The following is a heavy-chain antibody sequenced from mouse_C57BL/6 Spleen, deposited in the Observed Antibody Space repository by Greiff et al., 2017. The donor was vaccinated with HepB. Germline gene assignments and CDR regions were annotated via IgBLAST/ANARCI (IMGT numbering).Heavy chain of an antibody. CDR1: GYTFTSYW. J-gene: IGHJ3*01. V-gene: IGHV1-5*01. CDR2: IYPGNSDT. CDR3: TRSYYSNYTWFAY. Sequence: EVQLQQSGTVLARPGASVKMSCKTSGYTFTSYWMHWVKQRPGQGLEWIGAIYPGNSDTSYNQKFKGKAKLTAVTSASTAYMELSSLTNEDSAVYYCTRSYYSNYTWFAYWGQRTLVTVSA. D-gene: IGHD2-5*01.